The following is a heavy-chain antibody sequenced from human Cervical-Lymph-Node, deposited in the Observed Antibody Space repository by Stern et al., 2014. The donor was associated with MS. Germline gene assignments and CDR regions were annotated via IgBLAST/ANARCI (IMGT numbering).Heavy chain of an antibody. D-gene: IGHD3-10*01. CDR2: LNPSGGVT. V-gene: IGHV1-46*03. J-gene: IGHJ4*02. CDR1: GYTFTNYY. CDR3: AKQKGRDYFFDY. Sequence: VQLVESGAEVKKPGASVNISCKASGYTFTNYYLYWVRQAPGQGLEWMGILNPSGGVTIYAQKFQGRVTMTGDTSTATMQLSSLRSEDTAVYYCAKQKGRDYFFDYWGQGTLLTVSS.